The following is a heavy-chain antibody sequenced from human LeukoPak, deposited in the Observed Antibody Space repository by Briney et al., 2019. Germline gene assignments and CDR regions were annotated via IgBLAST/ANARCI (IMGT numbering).Heavy chain of an antibody. D-gene: IGHD6-13*01. J-gene: IGHJ4*02. CDR3: ARSQQLIRTFDY. CDR2: IYYSGNT. Sequence: PSETLSLTCAVSGGSIGSSNWWSWVRQPPGKGLEWIGEIYYSGNTNYNPSLKSRVTISIDKSKNQFSLKLSSVTAADTAVYYCARSQQLIRTFDYWGQGTLVTVSS. V-gene: IGHV4-4*02. CDR1: GGSIGSSNW.